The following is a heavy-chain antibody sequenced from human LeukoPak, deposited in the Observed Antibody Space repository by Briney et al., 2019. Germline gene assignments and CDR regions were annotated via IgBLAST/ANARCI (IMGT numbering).Heavy chain of an antibody. CDR2: IIPIFGTA. V-gene: IGHV1-69*13. D-gene: IGHD5-18*01. Sequence: SVKVSCKASGGTFSSYAISWVRQAPGQGLEWMGGIIPIFGTANYAQKFQGRVTITADESTSTAYMELSSLRSEDTAVYYCASYGYSYDLYFDYWGQGTLATVSS. J-gene: IGHJ4*02. CDR1: GGTFSSYA. CDR3: ASYGYSYDLYFDY.